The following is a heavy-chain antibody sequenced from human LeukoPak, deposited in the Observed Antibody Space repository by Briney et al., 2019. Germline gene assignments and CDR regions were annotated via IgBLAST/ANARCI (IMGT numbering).Heavy chain of an antibody. CDR1: GDSISTNHW. J-gene: IGHJ6*02. CDR3: AREIGGFDYVWGSQTYSYYAMDV. V-gene: IGHV4-30-4*01. Sequence: SETLSLTCAVSGDSISTNHWWSWVRQPPGEGLEWIGFIYYSGTTYYNPSLKSRVTISVDMSRNEFSLKLSSVTAADTAVYYCAREIGGFDYVWGSQTYSYYAMDVWGQGTKVTVSS. CDR2: IYYSGTT. D-gene: IGHD3-16*01.